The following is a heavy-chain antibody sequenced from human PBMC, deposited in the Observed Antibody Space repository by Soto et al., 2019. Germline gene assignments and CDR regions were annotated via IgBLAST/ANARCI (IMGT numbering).Heavy chain of an antibody. J-gene: IGHJ5*02. Sequence: GGSLHLSCAASGFNFDDYAMHWVRQAPGKGLEWVAGITWNSGNLAYADSVEGRFTISRDNAKDSFYLQMNSLTPEDTAFYYCAKDHLGGAMAVPFFDPWGQGALVTVSS. D-gene: IGHD3-16*01. CDR2: ITWNSGNL. CDR3: AKDHLGGAMAVPFFDP. CDR1: GFNFDDYA. V-gene: IGHV3-9*01.